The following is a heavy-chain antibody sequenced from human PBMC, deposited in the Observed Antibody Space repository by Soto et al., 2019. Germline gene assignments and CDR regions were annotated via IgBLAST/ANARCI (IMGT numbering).Heavy chain of an antibody. CDR3: ARDDYIWGSYRNWFDP. J-gene: IGHJ5*02. V-gene: IGHV3-48*01. CDR1: GFTFSLYR. Sequence: GGALRLSCAGSGFTFSLYRMKWVRQAQGKGLEWVSYISSSSSTIYYADSVKSRFTISRDNAKNSPYLQMNSLRAEDTAVYYCARDDYIWGSYRNWFDPWGQGTLVTVS. D-gene: IGHD3-16*02. CDR2: ISSSSSTI.